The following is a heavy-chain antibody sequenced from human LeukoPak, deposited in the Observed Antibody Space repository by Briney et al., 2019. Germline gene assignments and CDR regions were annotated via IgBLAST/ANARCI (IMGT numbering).Heavy chain of an antibody. CDR2: ISYDGSNK. CDR1: GFTFSTYA. V-gene: IGHV3-30*04. D-gene: IGHD1-26*01. CDR3: ARSRRRELLRTYFDY. J-gene: IGHJ4*02. Sequence: QPGGSPRLSCAASGFTFSTYAMHWVRQAPGKGLEWVAVISYDGSNKYYADSVKGRFTISRDNSKNTLYLQMNSLRAEDTAVYYCARSRRRELLRTYFDYWGQGTLVTVSS.